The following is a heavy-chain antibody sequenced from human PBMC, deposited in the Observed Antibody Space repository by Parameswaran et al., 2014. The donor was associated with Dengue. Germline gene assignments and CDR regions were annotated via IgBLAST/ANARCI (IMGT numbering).Heavy chain of an antibody. D-gene: IGHD3-10*01. CDR2: INPNSGGT. Sequence: WVRQAPGQGLEWMGRINPNSGGTNYAQKFQGRVTMTRDTSISTAYMELSRLRSDDTAVYYCARERITMVRGETNWFDPWGQGTLVPSPQ. J-gene: IGHJ5*02. V-gene: IGHV1-2*06. CDR3: ARERITMVRGETNWFDP.